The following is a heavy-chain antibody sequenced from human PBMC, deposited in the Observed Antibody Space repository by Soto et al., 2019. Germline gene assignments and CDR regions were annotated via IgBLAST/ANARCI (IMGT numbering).Heavy chain of an antibody. D-gene: IGHD5-12*01. V-gene: IGHV4-39*01. Sequence: SETLSLTCTLSDASVTSASYFWDWIRQPPGKGLEWIGSIYYRGSTYNNPSLNSRATMSVDTFKNQFSLNLRSVTAADTAVYYCASCPKRGGYGGPDFWGRGTLVTVSS. CDR1: DASVTSASYF. J-gene: IGHJ4*02. CDR2: IYYRGST. CDR3: ASCPKRGGYGGPDF.